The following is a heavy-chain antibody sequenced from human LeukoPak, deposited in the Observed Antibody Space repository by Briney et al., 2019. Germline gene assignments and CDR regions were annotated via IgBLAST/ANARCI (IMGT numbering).Heavy chain of an antibody. CDR3: ASQDIVVVPAYFDY. CDR1: GGSISSSSYY. J-gene: IGHJ4*02. V-gene: IGHV4-39*01. D-gene: IGHD2-2*01. CDR2: IYYSGST. Sequence: SETLSLTCTVSGGSISSSSYYWGWIRQPPGKGLEWIGSIYYSGSTYYNPSLKSRVTISVDTSKNQFSLKLSSVTAEDTAVYYCASQDIVVVPAYFDYWGQGTLVTVSS.